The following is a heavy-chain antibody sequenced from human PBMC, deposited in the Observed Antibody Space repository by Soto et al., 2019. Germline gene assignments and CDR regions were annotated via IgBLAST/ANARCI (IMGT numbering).Heavy chain of an antibody. CDR1: GYTFTGYY. V-gene: IGHV1-2*02. J-gene: IGHJ4*01. D-gene: IGHD3-3*01. CDR2: INPNSGGT. CDR3: AREPYDFWSGYYPMNIFDY. Sequence: ASVKVSCKASGYTFTGYYMHWVRQAAGQGLEWMGWINPNSGGTNYAQKFQGRVTMTRDTSISTAYMELSRLRSDDTAVYYCAREPYDFWSGYYPMNIFDYLGHVILVTVSP.